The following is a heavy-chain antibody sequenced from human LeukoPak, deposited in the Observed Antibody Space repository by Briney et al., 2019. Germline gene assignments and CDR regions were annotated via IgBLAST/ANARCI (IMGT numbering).Heavy chain of an antibody. CDR1: GFTFSRSA. Sequence: PGRSLRLSCAAPGFTFSRSAMHWVRQPPGKGLEWMAVISNDGMRKFHADSVKGRFTISRDNSKNTLYLQMDSLTTEDTTLYYCARRRDGYNPELDYWGQGTLVTVSS. J-gene: IGHJ4*02. CDR2: ISNDGMRK. CDR3: ARRRDGYNPELDY. D-gene: IGHD5-24*01. V-gene: IGHV3-30*04.